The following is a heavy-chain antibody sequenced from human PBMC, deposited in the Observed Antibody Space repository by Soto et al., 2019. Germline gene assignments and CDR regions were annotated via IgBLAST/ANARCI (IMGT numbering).Heavy chain of an antibody. CDR1: GFTFSSYA. Sequence: PGGSLRLSCSASGFTFSSYAMHWVRQVPGKGLEYVSAISSNGGSTYYADSVKGRFTISRDNSKNTLYLQMSSLRAEDTAVYYCLCTIFGVVRLYWGQGTLVTVSS. CDR2: ISSNGGST. D-gene: IGHD3-3*01. CDR3: LCTIFGVVRLY. J-gene: IGHJ4*02. V-gene: IGHV3-64D*06.